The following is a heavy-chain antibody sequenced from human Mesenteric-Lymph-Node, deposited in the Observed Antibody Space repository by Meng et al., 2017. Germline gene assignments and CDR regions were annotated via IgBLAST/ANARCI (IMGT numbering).Heavy chain of an antibody. V-gene: IGHV3-7*01. CDR2: INQDGNEM. J-gene: IGHJ4*02. CDR1: GFSFSSSW. Sequence: GESLKISCAASGFSFSSSWMTWVRQAPGKGLEWVGNINQDGNEMYYVDSVKGRFTISRDNAKNSLFLQINSLRAEDTAIYYCARNTDSWGQGTLVTVSS. CDR3: ARNTDS.